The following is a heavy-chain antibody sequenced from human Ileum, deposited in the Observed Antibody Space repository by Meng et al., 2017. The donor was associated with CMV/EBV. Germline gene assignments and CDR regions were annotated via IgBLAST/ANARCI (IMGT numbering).Heavy chain of an antibody. CDR2: IHYSGST. D-gene: IGHD3-16*01. J-gene: IGHJ4*02. Sequence: QIEDAGPGLVRHSEHRSLPCTVSGAPISNTDYYWSWVRQPPGKAPEWIGYIHYSGSTSDNPSLKSRVTMAVDTSKNQFSLKLSYVTAADTAVYYCARVGAGRRGVMPDYWGQGTLVTVSS. CDR3: ARVGAGRRGVMPDY. V-gene: IGHV4-30-4*02. CDR1: GAPISNTDYY.